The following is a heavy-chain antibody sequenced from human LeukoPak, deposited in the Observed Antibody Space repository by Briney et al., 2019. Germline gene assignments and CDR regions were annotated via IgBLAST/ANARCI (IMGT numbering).Heavy chain of an antibody. CDR1: GFTVSSNY. J-gene: IGHJ4*02. D-gene: IGHD3-10*01. Sequence: GGSLRLSCAAPGFTVSSNYMSWVRQAPGKWLEWVSMIYAGGSTYYADSVKGRFTISRDNAKNSLYLQMNSLRDEDTAVYYCARAQTYYGSGSYLYWGQGTLVTVSS. CDR2: IYAGGST. CDR3: ARAQTYYGSGSYLY. V-gene: IGHV3-66*01.